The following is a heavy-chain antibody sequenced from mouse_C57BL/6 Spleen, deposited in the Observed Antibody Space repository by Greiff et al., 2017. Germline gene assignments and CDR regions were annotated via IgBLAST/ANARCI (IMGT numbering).Heavy chain of an antibody. V-gene: IGHV1-42*01. CDR1: GYSFTGYY. CDR3: ARGLTGTRDY. Sequence: VQLQQSGPELVKPGASVKISCKASGYSFTGYYMNWVKQSPEKSLEWIGEINPSTGGTTYNQKFKAKATLTVDKSYSTAYMQIKSLTSEDSAVYYCARGLTGTRDYWGQGTTLTVSS. J-gene: IGHJ2*01. D-gene: IGHD4-1*01. CDR2: INPSTGGT.